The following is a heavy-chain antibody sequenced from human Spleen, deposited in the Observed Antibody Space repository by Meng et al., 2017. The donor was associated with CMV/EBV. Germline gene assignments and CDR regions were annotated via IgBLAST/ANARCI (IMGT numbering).Heavy chain of an antibody. CDR1: GGTFSSYA. CDR3: AIRIGAPRGSDF. Sequence: SVKVSCKASGGTFSSYAVSWVRQAPGQGLEWMGSIISMFGTADYAQKFQGRVTITTDESTSTAYMELSSLRSEDTAVYYCAIRIGAPRGSDFWGQGTLVTVSS. D-gene: IGHD1-26*01. J-gene: IGHJ4*02. V-gene: IGHV1-69*05. CDR2: IISMFGTA.